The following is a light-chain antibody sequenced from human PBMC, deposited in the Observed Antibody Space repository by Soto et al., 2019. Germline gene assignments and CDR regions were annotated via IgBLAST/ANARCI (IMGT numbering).Light chain of an antibody. CDR2: EVT. CDR3: QSYESSLSAYV. V-gene: IGLV2-8*01. CDR1: SSDVGGYDY. J-gene: IGLJ1*01. Sequence: QSALTQPPSASGSPGQSVTISCTGTSSDVGGYDYVSWYQQHPGKAPKLMIYEVTIRPSGVSDRFSGSKSGNTASLAITGLQAEDEADYYCQSYESSLSAYVFGTGTKVTVL.